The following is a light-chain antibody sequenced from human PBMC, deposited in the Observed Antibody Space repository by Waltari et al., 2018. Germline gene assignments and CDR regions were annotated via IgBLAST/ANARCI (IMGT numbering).Light chain of an antibody. Sequence: DIQMTQSPSSLSASVGDRVTITCRASQSISSYLNWYPKKPGKAPKLLIYAASRLQSGVPSRFSGSGSGTDFTLTISRLQPEDFATYYCQQSYSTPITFGQGTRLEIK. CDR2: AAS. CDR1: QSISSY. V-gene: IGKV1-39*01. J-gene: IGKJ5*01. CDR3: QQSYSTPIT.